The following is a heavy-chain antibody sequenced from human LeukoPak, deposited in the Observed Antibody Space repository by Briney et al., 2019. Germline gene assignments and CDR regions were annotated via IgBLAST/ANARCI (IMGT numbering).Heavy chain of an antibody. V-gene: IGHV3-21*01. CDR2: ISSSSYI. CDR1: GFTFSSYR. Sequence: GGSLRLSWPAPGFTFSSYRMNWVRQPPGKGLEWVSSISSSSYIYYADSVKGRFTISRDNAKNSLYLQMNSLRAEDTAVYYCARDPAFDIWGQGTMVTVSS. J-gene: IGHJ3*02. CDR3: ARDPAFDI.